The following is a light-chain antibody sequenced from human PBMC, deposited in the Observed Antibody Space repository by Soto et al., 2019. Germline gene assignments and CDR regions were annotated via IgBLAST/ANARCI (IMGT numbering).Light chain of an antibody. CDR1: QSISSW. J-gene: IGKJ1*01. CDR3: QQYNDNWT. Sequence: IQMTQSPSTLSASVGDRVTITCRASQSISSWLAWYQQKPGTAPKLLIYKASTLQGGVPSRFSGSGSGTEFTLTISSLQPDDSATYYCQQYNDNWTFGQGTKV. CDR2: KAS. V-gene: IGKV1-5*03.